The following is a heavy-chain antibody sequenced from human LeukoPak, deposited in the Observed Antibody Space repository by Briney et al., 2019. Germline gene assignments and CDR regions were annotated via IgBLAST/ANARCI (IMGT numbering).Heavy chain of an antibody. CDR1: GFTFSSYW. V-gene: IGHV3-7*03. CDR3: ARVVPPTDYGSGSYFWDPYYFDY. CDR2: IKQDGSEK. Sequence: GGSLRLSCAASGFTFSSYWMSWVRQAPGKGLEWVANIKQDGSEKYYVDSLKGRFTISRDNAKNSLYLQMNSLRAEDTAVYYCARVVPPTDYGSGSYFWDPYYFDYWGQGTLVTVSS. J-gene: IGHJ4*02. D-gene: IGHD3-10*01.